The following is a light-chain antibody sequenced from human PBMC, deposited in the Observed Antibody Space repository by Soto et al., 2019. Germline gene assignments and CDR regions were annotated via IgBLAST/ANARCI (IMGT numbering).Light chain of an antibody. CDR2: RNV. J-gene: IGLJ1*01. CDR3: SSYTSSSTKV. V-gene: IGLV1-40*01. CDR1: SSNIGAGYD. Sequence: QSVLTQPPSVSGAPGQRVTISCTGSSSNIGAGYDVHWYQQLPGTAPKLLIYRNVNRPSGVPDRFSGSKSGASASLAITGLQAEDETDYYCSSYTSSSTKVFGTGTKLTVL.